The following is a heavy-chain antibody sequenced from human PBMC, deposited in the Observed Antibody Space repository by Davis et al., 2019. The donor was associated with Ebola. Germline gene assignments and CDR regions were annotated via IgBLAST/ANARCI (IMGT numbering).Heavy chain of an antibody. CDR3: ARGRWFDY. CDR1: GGSFSGYY. D-gene: IGHD4-23*01. CDR2: INHSGST. V-gene: IGHV4-34*01. Sequence: SETLSLTCAVHGGSFSGYYWSWIRQPPGKGLEWVGEINHSGSTNYNPSLMNRVTIPVDTSKNQFSLKLSSVTAANTAVYYCARGRWFDYWGQGTLVTVSS. J-gene: IGHJ4*02.